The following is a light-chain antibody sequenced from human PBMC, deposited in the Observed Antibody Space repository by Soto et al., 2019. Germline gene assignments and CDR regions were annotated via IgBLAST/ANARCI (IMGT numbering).Light chain of an antibody. V-gene: IGLV3-1*01. CDR1: KLGDKY. J-gene: IGLJ2*01. CDR3: QAWDSSTRCVV. CDR2: QDS. Sequence: SYELTQPPSVSVSPGQTASITCSGDKLGDKYACWYQQKPGQSPVLVIYQDSKRPSGIPERFSGSNSGNTATLTISGTQAMDEADYYCQAWDSSTRCVVFGGGTKVTVL.